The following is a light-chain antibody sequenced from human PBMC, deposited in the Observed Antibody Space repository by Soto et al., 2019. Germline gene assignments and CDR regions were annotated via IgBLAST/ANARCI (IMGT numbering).Light chain of an antibody. V-gene: IGLV1-40*01. CDR3: QFYDSSLSGFYV. J-gene: IGLJ1*01. Sequence: QSVLTQPPSVSGAPGQRVTISCTVSSSNIGTGYDVHWYQQLPGTAPKLLIYGNSNRPSGVPDRFSGSKSGTSASLAITGLQAEDEADYYCQFYDSSLSGFYVFGTGTKVTVL. CDR2: GNS. CDR1: SSNIGTGYD.